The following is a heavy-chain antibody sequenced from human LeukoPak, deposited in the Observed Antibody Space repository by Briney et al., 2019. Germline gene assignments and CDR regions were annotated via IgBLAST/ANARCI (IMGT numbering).Heavy chain of an antibody. D-gene: IGHD3-16*01. J-gene: IGHJ4*02. V-gene: IGHV3-66*01. Sequence: PGGSLRLSCAACGFTVSNMYMSWVRQDPGKGLEWVSVIYSGGSTHYADSVKGRFTISRDNSKKTLYIQMNSLRAEGTAVYYCARAWGPYPYFDYWGQGTLVTVSS. CDR2: IYSGGST. CDR1: GFTVSNMY. CDR3: ARAWGPYPYFDY.